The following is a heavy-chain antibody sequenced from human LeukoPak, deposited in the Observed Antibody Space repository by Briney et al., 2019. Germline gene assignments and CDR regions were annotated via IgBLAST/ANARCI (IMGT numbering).Heavy chain of an antibody. Sequence: GGPLRLSCAASGFTFSSYSMNWVRQAPGKGLEWVSSISSSSSYIYYADSVKGRFTISRDNAKNSLYLQMNSLRAEDTAVYYCARGVLGYFRFDPWGQGTLVTVSS. CDR2: ISSSSSYI. CDR1: GFTFSSYS. CDR3: ARGVLGYFRFDP. J-gene: IGHJ5*02. V-gene: IGHV3-21*01. D-gene: IGHD3-9*01.